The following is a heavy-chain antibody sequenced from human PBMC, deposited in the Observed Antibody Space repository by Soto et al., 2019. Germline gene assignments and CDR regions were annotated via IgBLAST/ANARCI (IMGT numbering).Heavy chain of an antibody. V-gene: IGHV2-5*02. CDR1: GFSFSTSGVG. J-gene: IGHJ4*02. CDR2: IYWDDDK. Sequence: QITLKESGPPLVKPTQTLTLTCTFSGFSFSTSGVGVGWIRQPPGKALEWLALIYWDDDKRYSPSLKSRLTITKDTSKNQVVLTMTNMDLVDTATYYCAHRRRGKNYGEEFDYWGQGTLVTVSS. CDR3: AHRRRGKNYGEEFDY. D-gene: IGHD3-10*01.